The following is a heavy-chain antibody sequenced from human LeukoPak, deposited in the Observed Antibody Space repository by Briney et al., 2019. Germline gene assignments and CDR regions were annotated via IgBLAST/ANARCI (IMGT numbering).Heavy chain of an antibody. CDR1: GYSFTSYW. CDR3: ASYGSGSYYPYYYYGMDV. J-gene: IGHJ6*02. D-gene: IGHD3-10*01. V-gene: IGHV5-51*01. CDR2: IYPGDSDT. Sequence: GESLKISCKGSGYSFTSYWIGWVRQMPGKGLEWMGIIYPGDSDTRYSPSFQGQVTISADKSISTAYLQWSSLKASDTAMYYCASYGSGSYYPYYYYGMDVWGQGTTVTVSS.